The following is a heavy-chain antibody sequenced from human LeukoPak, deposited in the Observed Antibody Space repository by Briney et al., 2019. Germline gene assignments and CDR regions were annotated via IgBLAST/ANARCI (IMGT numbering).Heavy chain of an antibody. Sequence: GGSLRLSCAASGFTFSSYPMNCLRQAPGKALEWVSGIVSGGSTYYADSVKGRFTISRDNSKNTMYLQMHSLRAEHTPIYYCAKDFSSRATILVDYWGQGTLVTVSS. D-gene: IGHD5-24*01. CDR3: AKDFSSRATILVDY. CDR1: GFTFSSYP. CDR2: IVSGGST. J-gene: IGHJ4*02. V-gene: IGHV3-23*01.